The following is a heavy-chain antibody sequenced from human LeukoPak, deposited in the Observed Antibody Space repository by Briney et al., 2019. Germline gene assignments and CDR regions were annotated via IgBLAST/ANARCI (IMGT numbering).Heavy chain of an antibody. CDR2: FSHNVGT. J-gene: IGHJ4*02. V-gene: IGHV4-39*01. CDR1: GGSISTSGYY. Sequence: SETLSLTCSVSGGSISTSGYYWGWIRQSPGTGLEWIGSFSHNVGTYYNPPLRSRVTISVDTSKSQFSLQINSVTAADTAVYYCAKRVDILTGYRHFDSWGQGTLVTVSS. CDR3: AKRVDILTGYRHFDS. D-gene: IGHD3-9*01.